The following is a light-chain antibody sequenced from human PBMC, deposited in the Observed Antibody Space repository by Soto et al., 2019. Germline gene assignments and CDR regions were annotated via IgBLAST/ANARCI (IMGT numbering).Light chain of an antibody. J-gene: IGKJ4*01. Sequence: AIQLTQSPSSLSASVGDRVTITCRASQGISSGLAWYQQKPGKAPKLLIYDASSLESGVPSRFRGSGSGTDFTLTISSRQPEDFATYYCHQFKNFPITFGGGTKVEIK. V-gene: IGKV1D-13*01. CDR3: HQFKNFPIT. CDR1: QGISSG. CDR2: DAS.